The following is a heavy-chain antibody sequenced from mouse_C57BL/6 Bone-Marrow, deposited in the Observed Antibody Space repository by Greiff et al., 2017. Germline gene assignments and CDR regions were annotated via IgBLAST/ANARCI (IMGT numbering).Heavy chain of an antibody. Sequence: QVQLQQSGAELARPGASVKLSCKASGYTFTRYGISWVKQRTGQGLEWIGEIYPRSGKTYYNEKFKGKATLTADKSSSTAYMELCSLTSEDSAVYFCARRSSSYAGYAMDYWGQGTSVTVSS. CDR3: ARRSSSYAGYAMDY. CDR1: GYTFTRYG. J-gene: IGHJ4*01. V-gene: IGHV1-81*01. D-gene: IGHD1-1*01. CDR2: IYPRSGKT.